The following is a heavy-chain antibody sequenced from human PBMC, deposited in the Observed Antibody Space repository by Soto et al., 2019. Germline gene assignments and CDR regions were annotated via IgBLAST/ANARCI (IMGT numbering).Heavy chain of an antibody. CDR2: ISYDGNNK. V-gene: IGHV3-30*04. D-gene: IGHD2-21*01. J-gene: IGHJ5*02. CDR1: GFTFSSYA. Sequence: QVQLVESGGGVVQPGRSLRLSCAASGFTFSSYAMHWVRQAPGKGLEWVAVISYDGNNKYYADSVKGRFTISRDNSKNTLYLQMNSLRAEDTAVYYCAKGAYSGNWYEHWGQGTLVTVSS. CDR3: AKGAYSGNWYEH.